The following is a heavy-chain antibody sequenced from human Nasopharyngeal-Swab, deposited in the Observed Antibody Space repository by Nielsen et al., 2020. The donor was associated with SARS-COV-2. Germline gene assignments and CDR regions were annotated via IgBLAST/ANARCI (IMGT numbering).Heavy chain of an antibody. Sequence: ETRCLTCTPSGCSISSSGYYWGWIRQPPGKGLEWIGSIYYSGSTYYNPSLKSRVTISVNTSKNQFSLKLSSVTAADTAVYYFARGSPRSGMDVWGQATTVPVSS. CDR3: ARGSPRSGMDV. CDR1: GCSISSSGYY. D-gene: IGHD6-6*01. CDR2: IYYSGST. J-gene: IGHJ6*02. V-gene: IGHV4-39*01.